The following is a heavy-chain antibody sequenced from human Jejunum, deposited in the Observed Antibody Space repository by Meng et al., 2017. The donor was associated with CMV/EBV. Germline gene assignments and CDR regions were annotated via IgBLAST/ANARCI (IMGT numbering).Heavy chain of an antibody. Sequence: SCAASGFTFSTYAMSWVRRAPGKGLEWVSGIRADSYRPFYAGSVRGRFTISRDNSKNAVYLEMNSLRAEDTAVYFCAKATDFDSWGQGTLVTVSS. CDR2: IRADSYRP. V-gene: IGHV3-23*01. J-gene: IGHJ4*02. CDR3: AKATDFDS. D-gene: IGHD4-11*01. CDR1: GFTFSTYA.